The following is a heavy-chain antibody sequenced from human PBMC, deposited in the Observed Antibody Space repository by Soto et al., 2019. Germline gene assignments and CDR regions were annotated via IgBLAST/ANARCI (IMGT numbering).Heavy chain of an antibody. CDR2: IYYSGST. CDR1: DGSISRYY. J-gene: IGHJ5*02. Sequence: PAETLSLTCTVADGSISRYYWSRIRQPPGKGLEWIGYIYYSGSTNYNPSLKSRVTISVDTSKNQFSLKLSSVTAADTAVYYCARLVWSYGTWFDPWGQGTLVTVSS. D-gene: IGHD5-18*01. V-gene: IGHV4-59*08. CDR3: ARLVWSYGTWFDP.